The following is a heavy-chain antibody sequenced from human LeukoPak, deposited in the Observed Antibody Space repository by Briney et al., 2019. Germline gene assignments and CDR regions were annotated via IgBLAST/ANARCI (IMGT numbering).Heavy chain of an antibody. CDR1: GGSISSYY. J-gene: IGHJ4*02. Sequence: SETLSLTCTVSGGSISSYYWSWIRQPAGKGLEWIGRIYTSGSTNYNPSLKSRVTMSVDTSKNQFSLKLSSVTAADTAVYYCAREEGDFWSGYWDPFDYWGQGTLVTVSS. D-gene: IGHD3-3*01. V-gene: IGHV4-4*07. CDR3: AREEGDFWSGYWDPFDY. CDR2: IYTSGST.